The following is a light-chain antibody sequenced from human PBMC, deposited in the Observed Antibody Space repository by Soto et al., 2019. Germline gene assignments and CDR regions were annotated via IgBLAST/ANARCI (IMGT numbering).Light chain of an antibody. CDR1: QSVSSN. CDR2: AAS. CDR3: QQYHNLPPWT. V-gene: IGKV3-15*01. J-gene: IGKJ1*01. Sequence: EIVMTQSPATLSVSPGERATLSCRASQSVSSNLAWYQQKPGQPPRLLIYAASTRATGIPGRFSGSGSGTEFTLTISSLQSEDFAVYYCQQYHNLPPWTFGQGTKVEIK.